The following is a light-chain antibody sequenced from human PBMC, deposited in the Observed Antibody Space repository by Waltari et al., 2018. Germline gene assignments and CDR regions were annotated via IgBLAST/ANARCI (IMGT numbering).Light chain of an antibody. CDR3: QQYNNWPPDLT. Sequence: EIVMTQSPATLSVSPGERATLSCRASQSISRNLAWYHQKPGQAPRLLIYGASTRATGIPARFSGSGSGTELTLTISSLQSEDFAVYYCQQYNNWPPDLTFGGGTKVEI. V-gene: IGKV3-15*01. CDR2: GAS. J-gene: IGKJ4*01. CDR1: QSISRN.